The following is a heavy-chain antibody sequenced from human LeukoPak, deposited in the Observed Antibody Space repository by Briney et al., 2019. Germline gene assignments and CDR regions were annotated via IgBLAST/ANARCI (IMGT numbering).Heavy chain of an antibody. CDR3: AKLAAIRDYKDY. V-gene: IGHV3-7*01. CDR1: GFTFSNFW. CDR2: IKQDGSEK. D-gene: IGHD3-3*02. J-gene: IGHJ4*02. Sequence: LPGGSLRLSCAASGFTFSNFWISWVRQAPGKGLEWVANIKQDGSEKFYVDSVEGRFTISRDNAKNSLYLQMNSLRAEDTAVYYCAKLAAIRDYKDYWGQGTLVTVSS.